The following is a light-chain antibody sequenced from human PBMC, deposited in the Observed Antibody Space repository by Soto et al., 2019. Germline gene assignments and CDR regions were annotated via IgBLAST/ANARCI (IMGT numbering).Light chain of an antibody. CDR3: QQYGSPLWT. Sequence: EIVVTQSPGTLSLSPGERATLSCRASQSITSSYLAWYQQKPGQAPRLLISGTISRATGIPDRFSGSGSGTDFTLTISRLEPEDFAVYYCQQYGSPLWTFGQGTKVDIK. CDR1: QSITSSY. V-gene: IGKV3-20*01. CDR2: GTI. J-gene: IGKJ1*01.